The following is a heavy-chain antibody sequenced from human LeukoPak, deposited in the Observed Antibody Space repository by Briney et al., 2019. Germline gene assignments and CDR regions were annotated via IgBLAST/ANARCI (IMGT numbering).Heavy chain of an antibody. CDR3: AREGVTKYYFDY. D-gene: IGHD4-11*01. J-gene: IGHJ4*02. V-gene: IGHV4-59*01. CDR1: GGSISSYY. Sequence: SETLSLTCTVSGGSISSYYWSWIRQPPGEGLEWIGYIYYSGSTDYNPSLKSRVTISVDTSKNQFSLKLSSVTAADTAVYYCAREGVTKYYFDYWGQGTLVTVSS. CDR2: IYYSGST.